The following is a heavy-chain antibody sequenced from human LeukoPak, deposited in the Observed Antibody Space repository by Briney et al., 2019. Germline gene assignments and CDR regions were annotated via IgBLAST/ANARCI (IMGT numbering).Heavy chain of an antibody. CDR2: ISSSSSYI. D-gene: IGHD2-21*01. CDR3: ARGNSPGDQDAFDI. CDR1: GFTFSSYS. V-gene: IGHV3-21*01. Sequence: GGSLRLSCAASGFTFSSYSMHWVRQAPGKGLEWVSSISSSSSYIYYADSVKGRFTISRDNAKNSLYLQMNSLRAEDTAVYYCARGNSPGDQDAFDIWGQGTMVTVSS. J-gene: IGHJ3*02.